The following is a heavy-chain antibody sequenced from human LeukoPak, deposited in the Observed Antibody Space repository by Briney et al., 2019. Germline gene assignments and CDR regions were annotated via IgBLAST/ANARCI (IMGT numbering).Heavy chain of an antibody. J-gene: IGHJ3*02. CDR2: ISTSSSNI. Sequence: PGGSLRLSCAASGFTFSSYSMNWVRQAPGKGLEWVSYISTSSSNIYYADSVKGRFTISRGNAKNSLYLQMNSLRDEDTAVYYCARDHAVAGRFGIWGQGTMVTVSS. CDR1: GFTFSSYS. D-gene: IGHD6-19*01. V-gene: IGHV3-48*02. CDR3: ARDHAVAGRFGI.